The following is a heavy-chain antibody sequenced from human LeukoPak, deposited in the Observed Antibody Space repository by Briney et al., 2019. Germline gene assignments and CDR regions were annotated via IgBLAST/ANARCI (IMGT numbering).Heavy chain of an antibody. CDR1: GGSFSGYY. V-gene: IGHV4-34*01. CDR3: AGGAGYSYYFDY. CDR2: INHSGST. J-gene: IGHJ4*02. D-gene: IGHD5-18*01. Sequence: PSETLSLTCAVYGGSFSGYYWSWIRQPPGKGLEWTGEINHSGSTNYNPSLKSRATISVDTSKNQFSLKLSSVTAADTAVYYCAGGAGYSYYFDYWGQGTLVTVSS.